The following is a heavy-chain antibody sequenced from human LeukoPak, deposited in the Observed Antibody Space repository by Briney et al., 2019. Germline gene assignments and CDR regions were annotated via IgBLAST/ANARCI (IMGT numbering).Heavy chain of an antibody. CDR1: EFAFSTYA. CDR2: ISGSGAST. Sequence: GGSLRLSCAASEFAFSTYAMSWVRQAPGKGLEWVSAISGSGASTYYAASVKGRFTISRDNSKNTLYLQMNSLRAEDTAVYYCAKVWARLYYFDYWGQGTLVTVSS. J-gene: IGHJ4*02. V-gene: IGHV3-23*01. CDR3: AKVWARLYYFDY. D-gene: IGHD4/OR15-4a*01.